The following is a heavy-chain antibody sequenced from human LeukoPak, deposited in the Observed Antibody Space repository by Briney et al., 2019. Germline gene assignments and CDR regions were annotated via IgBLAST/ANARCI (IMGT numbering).Heavy chain of an antibody. J-gene: IGHJ4*02. CDR2: ISGSGGTT. Sequence: GGSLRLSCAASGFTFSSYAMSWVRQAPGKGLEWVSAISGSGGTTYYADSVKGRFTISRDNSKSTLYVQMNSLRAEDTAVYYCARARISWYDVGYWGQGTLVTVSS. V-gene: IGHV3-23*01. D-gene: IGHD1-1*01. CDR3: ARARISWYDVGY. CDR1: GFTFSSYA.